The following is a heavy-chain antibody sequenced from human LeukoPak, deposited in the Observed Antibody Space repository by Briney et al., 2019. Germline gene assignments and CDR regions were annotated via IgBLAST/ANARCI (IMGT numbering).Heavy chain of an antibody. Sequence: SLRLSCAASGFIFDDYAMHWVRQAPGKGLEWVSGISWNSGSIGYADSVKGRFTISRDNAKNSLYLQMNSLRAEDTALYYCAKDRVGATSGTFDIWGQGTMVTVSS. CDR3: AKDRVGATSGTFDI. D-gene: IGHD1-26*01. CDR2: ISWNSGSI. CDR1: GFIFDDYA. J-gene: IGHJ3*02. V-gene: IGHV3-9*01.